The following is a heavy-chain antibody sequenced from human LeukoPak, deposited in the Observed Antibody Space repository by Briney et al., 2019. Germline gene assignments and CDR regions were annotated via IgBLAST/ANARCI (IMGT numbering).Heavy chain of an antibody. CDR2: FDPKKGET. D-gene: IGHD3-22*01. V-gene: IGHV1-24*01. J-gene: IGHJ4*02. CDR1: GYTLTELS. Sequence: ASVKVSCKVSGYTLTELSMHWVRQAPGQGFEWMGRFDPKKGETIYAQKFQGRVTMTEDTSTDTAYMELSSLRSEDTAVYYCATEGYYDSSGYYTDYWGQGTLVTVSS. CDR3: ATEGYYDSSGYYTDY.